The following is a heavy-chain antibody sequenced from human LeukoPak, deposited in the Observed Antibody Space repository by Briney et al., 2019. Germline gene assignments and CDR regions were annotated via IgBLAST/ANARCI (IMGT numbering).Heavy chain of an antibody. CDR2: ISSDGRNK. Sequence: PGGSLRLSCAASGFTFSTYTMNWVRQAPGKGLEWVAFISSDGRNKYYADSVKGRFTISRDNAKNTLYLQMNSLRAEDTAVYYCARKAVADYWGQGTLVTVSS. V-gene: IGHV3-30*04. CDR3: ARKAVADY. J-gene: IGHJ4*02. D-gene: IGHD6-19*01. CDR1: GFTFSTYT.